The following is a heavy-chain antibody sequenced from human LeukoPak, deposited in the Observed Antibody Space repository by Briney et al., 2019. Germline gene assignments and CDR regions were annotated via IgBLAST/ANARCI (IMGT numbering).Heavy chain of an antibody. J-gene: IGHJ5*02. Sequence: PSETLSLTCAVYGGSFSGYYWSWIRQPAGKGLEWIGRIYTSGSTSYNPSLKSRVTMSVDTSKNQFSLKLSSVTAADTAVYYCARDRLLSGNWFDPWGQGTLVTVSS. D-gene: IGHD2-21*02. CDR3: ARDRLLSGNWFDP. V-gene: IGHV4-4*07. CDR2: IYTSGST. CDR1: GGSFSGYY.